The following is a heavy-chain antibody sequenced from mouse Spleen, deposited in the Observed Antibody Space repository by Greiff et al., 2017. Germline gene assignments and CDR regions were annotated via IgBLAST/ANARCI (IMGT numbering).Heavy chain of an antibody. CDR3: ARHDPSLTYYGSSLDY. CDR1: GYTFTEYT. J-gene: IGHJ2*01. V-gene: IGHV1-62-2*01. D-gene: IGHD1-1*01. CDR2: FYPGSGSI. Sequence: QVHVKQSGAELVKPGASVKLSCKASGYTFTEYTIHWVKQRSGQGLEWIGWFYPGSGSIKYNEKFKDKATLTADKSSSTVYMELSRLTSEDSAVYFCARHDPSLTYYGSSLDYWGQGTTLTVSS.